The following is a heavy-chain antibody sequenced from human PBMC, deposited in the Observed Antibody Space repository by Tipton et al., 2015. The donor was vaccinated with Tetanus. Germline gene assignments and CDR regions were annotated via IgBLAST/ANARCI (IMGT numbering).Heavy chain of an antibody. Sequence: LRLSCAVYGGSFSGYYWSWIRQPPGKGLEWIGEINHSGSTNYNPSLKSRVTISVDTSKNQFSLKLSSVTAADTAVYYCARGLRLGELSLWGQGTLVTVSS. CDR3: ARGLRLGELSL. J-gene: IGHJ4*02. D-gene: IGHD3-16*02. CDR2: INHSGST. CDR1: GGSFSGYY. V-gene: IGHV4-34*01.